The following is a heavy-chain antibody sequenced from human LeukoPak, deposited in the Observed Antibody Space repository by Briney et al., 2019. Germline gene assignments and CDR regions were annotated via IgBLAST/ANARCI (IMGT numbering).Heavy chain of an antibody. J-gene: IGHJ4*02. CDR3: AGDGGGGYFDWLLFPHRYFDY. CDR1: GYTFTSYG. CDR2: ISAYNGNT. V-gene: IGHV1-18*01. D-gene: IGHD3-9*01. Sequence: AATVKVSCKASGYTFTSYGISWVRQAPGQGLEWMGWISAYNGNTNYAQKLQGRVTMTTDTSTSTAYMELRSLRSDDTAVYYCAGDGGGGYFDWLLFPHRYFDYWGQGTLVTVSS.